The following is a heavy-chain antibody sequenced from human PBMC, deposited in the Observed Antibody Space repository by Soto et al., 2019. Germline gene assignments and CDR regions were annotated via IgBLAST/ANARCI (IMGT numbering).Heavy chain of an antibody. CDR1: GGTFSSYA. V-gene: IGHV1-69*01. D-gene: IGHD3-9*01. Sequence: QVQLVQSGAEVKKPGSSVKVSCKASGGTFSSYAISWVRQAPGQGLEWMGGIIPIFGTANYAQKFQGRVTITADESTSTAYMGLSSLRSGDTAVYYCARVFYDILTGSPPMVGYYFDYWGQGALVTVSS. CDR2: IIPIFGTA. CDR3: ARVFYDILTGSPPMVGYYFDY. J-gene: IGHJ4*02.